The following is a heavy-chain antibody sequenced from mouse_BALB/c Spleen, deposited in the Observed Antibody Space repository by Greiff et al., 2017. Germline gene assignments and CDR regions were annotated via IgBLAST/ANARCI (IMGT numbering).Heavy chain of an antibody. V-gene: IGHV1-4*01. D-gene: IGHD1-2*01. Sequence: VQLQQSGAELVRPGSSVKISCKASGYAFSSYWMNWVKQRPGQGLEWIGYINPSTGYTEYNQKFKDKATLTADKSSSTAYMQLSSLTSEDSAVYYCARNYGHWGQGTTLTVSS. CDR3: ARNYGH. J-gene: IGHJ2*01. CDR2: INPSTGYT. CDR1: GYAFSSYW.